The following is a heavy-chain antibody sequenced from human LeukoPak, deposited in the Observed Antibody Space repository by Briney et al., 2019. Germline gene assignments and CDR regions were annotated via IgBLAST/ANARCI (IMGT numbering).Heavy chain of an antibody. CDR3: VREARGYHYTYFDY. D-gene: IGHD5-18*01. V-gene: IGHV3-13*01. J-gene: IGHJ4*02. CDR1: GFTLGSHD. CDR2: VSSGFHA. Sequence: GGSLRLSCTASGFTLGSHDMHWVRQIPGQGLEWVAAVSSGFHACFADSVQGRFTVSREDARNSLYLQMNSLRAGDTAVYYCVREARGYHYTYFDYWGQGTLVTVSS.